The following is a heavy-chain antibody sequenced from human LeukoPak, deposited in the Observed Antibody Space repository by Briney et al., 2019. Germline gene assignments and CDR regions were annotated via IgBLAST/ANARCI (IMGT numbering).Heavy chain of an antibody. Sequence: LSCAAXGFTFSSYTLSWVRQAPGKGLEWISAIRGSGTSTYYAASVKGRFTISRDNSRNTLYLQMNSLRAEDTAVYYCAKDTCGADCYSHYDHWGQGTLVTVSS. CDR2: IRGSGTST. J-gene: IGHJ4*02. D-gene: IGHD2-21*02. V-gene: IGHV3-23*01. CDR3: AKDTCGADCYSHYDH. CDR1: GFTFSSYT.